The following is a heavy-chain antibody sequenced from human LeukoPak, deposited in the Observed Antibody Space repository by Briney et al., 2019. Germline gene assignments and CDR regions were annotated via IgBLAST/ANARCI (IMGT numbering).Heavy chain of an antibody. CDR2: ISYDGSNK. V-gene: IGHV3-30*18. CDR1: GFTFSSYG. CDR3: AKDLEDIVVVVAATLTNYYYYGMDV. J-gene: IGHJ6*04. Sequence: GGSLRLSCAASGFTFSSYGMHWVRQAPGRGLEWVAVISYDGSNKYYADSVKGRYTISRDNSKNTLYLQMNSLRAEDTAVYYCAKDLEDIVVVVAATLTNYYYYGMDVWGKGTTVTVSS. D-gene: IGHD2-15*01.